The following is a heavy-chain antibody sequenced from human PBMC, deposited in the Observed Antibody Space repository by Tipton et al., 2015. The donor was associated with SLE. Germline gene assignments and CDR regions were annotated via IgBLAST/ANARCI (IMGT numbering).Heavy chain of an antibody. CDR1: GGSVSSGSYY. J-gene: IGHJ4*02. CDR2: VYISGDT. CDR3: ARGLAMVRGDSMDY. V-gene: IGHV4-61*02. D-gene: IGHD3-10*01. Sequence: TLSLTCTVSGGSVSSGSYYWSWIRQPAGKGLEWIGRVYISGDTNYNPSLKSRVTISVDTSKNQFSLKLSSVTAADTAVYYCARGLAMVRGDSMDYWGQGTLVTVSS.